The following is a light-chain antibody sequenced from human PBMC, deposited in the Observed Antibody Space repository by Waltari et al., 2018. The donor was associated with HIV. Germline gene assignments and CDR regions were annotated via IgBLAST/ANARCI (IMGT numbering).Light chain of an antibody. J-gene: IGKJ1*01. CDR1: QNVSIW. CDR2: KAF. CDR3: QQYNTYSRT. V-gene: IGKV1-5*03. Sequence: DIQMTQSPSTLSASVGDRVTLTCRASQNVSIWLAWYQHKPAKAPNLLIYKAFILESGVPSRFSGSGSGTDFSLTITSLQPDDSATYYCQQYNTYSRTFGQGTKVEI.